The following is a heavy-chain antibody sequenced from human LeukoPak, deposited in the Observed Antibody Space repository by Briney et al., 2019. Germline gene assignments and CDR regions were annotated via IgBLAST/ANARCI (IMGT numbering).Heavy chain of an antibody. CDR3: ARGEEELRLGESRAFSPDH. D-gene: IGHD3-16*01. CDR2: TSDDGYNK. V-gene: IGHV3-30-3*01. CDR1: GFTFSSYA. J-gene: IGHJ4*02. Sequence: GRSLRLSCEASGFTFSSYAMHWVRQAPGKGLECVAFTSDDGYNKYYTNSVKGRFTISRDNSRSTLYLQMNTLRVDDTAVYYCARGEEELRLGESRAFSPDHWGQGTLVTVSS.